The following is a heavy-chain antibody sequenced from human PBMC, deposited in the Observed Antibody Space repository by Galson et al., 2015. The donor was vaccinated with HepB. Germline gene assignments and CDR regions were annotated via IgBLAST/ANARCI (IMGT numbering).Heavy chain of an antibody. CDR2: ISSSGSTI. CDR3: ARGAAGYYYDSSGYYYNDY. Sequence: SLRLSCAASGFTVSSNYMSWVRQAPGKGLEWVSYISSSGSTIYYADSVKGRFTISRDNAKNSLYLQMNSLRAEDTAVYYCARGAAGYYYDSSGYYYNDYWGQGTLVTVSS. D-gene: IGHD3-22*01. J-gene: IGHJ4*02. V-gene: IGHV3-11*01. CDR1: GFTVSSNY.